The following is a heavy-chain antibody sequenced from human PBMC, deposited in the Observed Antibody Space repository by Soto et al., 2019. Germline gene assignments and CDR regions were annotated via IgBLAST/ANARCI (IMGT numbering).Heavy chain of an antibody. CDR2: IWYDGSNK. V-gene: IGHV3-33*01. Sequence: LRLSCAASGFTFSSYGMHWVRQAPGKGLEWVAVIWYDGSNKYYADSVKGRFTISRDNSKNTLYLQMNSLRAEDTAVYYCARDLQNPVYYYYGMDVWGQGTTVTVSS. CDR1: GFTFSSYG. CDR3: ARDLQNPVYYYYGMDV. D-gene: IGHD4-4*01. J-gene: IGHJ6*02.